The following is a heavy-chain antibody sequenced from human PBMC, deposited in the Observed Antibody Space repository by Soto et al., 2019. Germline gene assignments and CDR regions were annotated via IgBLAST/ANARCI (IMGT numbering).Heavy chain of an antibody. J-gene: IGHJ3*02. CDR3: VMDHPWSGYNPSPEEAVDI. Sequence: PESLLHTYSVSRASISTYYCTWIRKPTWKALEWIGNMFYSGSSNYNPSLKSRVTLSVDRSKHQFSLKLSSVTAADTDVYYCVMDHPWSGYNPSPEEAVDIWGQGTLVT. CDR1: RASISTYY. V-gene: IGHV4-59*01. CDR2: MFYSGSS. D-gene: IGHD3-3*01.